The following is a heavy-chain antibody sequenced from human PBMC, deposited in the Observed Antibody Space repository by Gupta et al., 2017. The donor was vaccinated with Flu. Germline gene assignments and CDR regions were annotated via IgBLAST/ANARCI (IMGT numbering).Heavy chain of an antibody. J-gene: IGHJ4*02. CDR3: ARGGYASSWLFDS. V-gene: IGHV3-23*01. D-gene: IGHD6-13*01. CDR2: ISASGVT. Sequence: EVQLLESGGGLVQPGGSLRLSCAASGFNFIPYAMSWVRQAPGKGLEWVSAISASGVTYYADSVKGRFTFSRDNFKDSLYLDMNSLRDEDTAIYYCARGGYASSWLFDSWGQGTLVTVSS. CDR1: GFNFIPYA.